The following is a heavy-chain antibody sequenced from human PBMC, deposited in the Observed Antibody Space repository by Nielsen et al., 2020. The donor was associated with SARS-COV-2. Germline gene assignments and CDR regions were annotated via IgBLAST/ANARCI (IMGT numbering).Heavy chain of an antibody. CDR2: IKSKTDGGTT. V-gene: IGHV3-15*01. Sequence: GESLKISCAASGFTFSNAWMSWVRQAPGKGLEWVGRIKSKTDGGTTDYAAPVKGRFTISRDDSKNTLYLQMNSLKTEDTAVYYCTTGLAIATYDAFDIWGQGTMVTVSS. CDR3: TTGLAIATYDAFDI. CDR1: GFTFSNAW. J-gene: IGHJ3*02.